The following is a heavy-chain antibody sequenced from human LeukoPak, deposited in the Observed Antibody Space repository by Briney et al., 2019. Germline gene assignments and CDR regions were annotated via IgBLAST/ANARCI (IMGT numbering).Heavy chain of an antibody. CDR2: INPNSGGT. J-gene: IGHJ6*03. Sequence: ASVKVSCKASGYTFTGYYMHWVRQAPGQGLEWMGWINPNSGGTNYAQKFQGRVTMTRDTSISTAYMELSRLRSDDTAVYYCARNGILVVPAAILDYYMDVWGKGTTVTVSS. CDR1: GYTFTGYY. V-gene: IGHV1-2*02. CDR3: ARNGILVVPAAILDYYMDV. D-gene: IGHD2-2*02.